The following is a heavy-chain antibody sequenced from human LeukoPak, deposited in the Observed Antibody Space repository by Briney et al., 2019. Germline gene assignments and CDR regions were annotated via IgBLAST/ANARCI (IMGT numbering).Heavy chain of an antibody. J-gene: IGHJ4*02. CDR3: ARLRNDYGDYFDY. D-gene: IGHD4-17*01. V-gene: IGHV3-21*04. CDR2: ISATSTDI. CDR1: GFTFNTYA. Sequence: GGSLRLSCAASGFTFNTYAMNWVRQAPGKGLEWVSFISATSTDIYYADSVKGRFTISRDNAKNSLYLQMNSLRAEDTAVYYCARLRNDYGDYFDYWGQGTLVTVSS.